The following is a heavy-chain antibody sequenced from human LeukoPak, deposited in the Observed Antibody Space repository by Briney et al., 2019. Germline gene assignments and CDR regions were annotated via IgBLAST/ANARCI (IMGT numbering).Heavy chain of an antibody. V-gene: IGHV5-51*01. Sequence: NTGESLKISCKGSGYSFTSYWIGWVRQMPGKGLEWMGIIYPGDSDTRYSPSFQGQVTISADKSISTAYLQWSSLKASDTAMYYCARQSSMVRGVGDFDYWGQGTLVTVSS. CDR2: IYPGDSDT. CDR3: ARQSSMVRGVGDFDY. CDR1: GYSFTSYW. J-gene: IGHJ4*02. D-gene: IGHD3-10*01.